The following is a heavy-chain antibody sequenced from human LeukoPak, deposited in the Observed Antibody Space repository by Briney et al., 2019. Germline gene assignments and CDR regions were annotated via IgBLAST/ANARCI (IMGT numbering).Heavy chain of an antibody. J-gene: IGHJ6*02. Sequence: PGGSLRLSCAASGFTFSSYDMHWVRQATGKGLEWVSAIGTAGDPYYPGSVKGRFTISRDNSKEMVYLQMNSLRAEDTAVYYCASSPGDYDILTGYYSTRFYGMDVWGQGTTVTVSS. CDR1: GFTFSSYD. CDR3: ASSPGDYDILTGYYSTRFYGMDV. V-gene: IGHV3-13*05. CDR2: IGTAGDP. D-gene: IGHD3-9*01.